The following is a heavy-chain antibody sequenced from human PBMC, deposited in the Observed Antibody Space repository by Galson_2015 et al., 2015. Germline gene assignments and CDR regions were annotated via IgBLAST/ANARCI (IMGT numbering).Heavy chain of an antibody. Sequence: SLRLSCAASGFTFSSYWMTWVRQAPGKGLEWVANIKQDGSETYYVDSVKGRFTISRDNAKNSLYLQMNSLRAEDTAVYYCARAPGSCSGGSCSLYYFDNWGQGTLVTVSS. D-gene: IGHD2-15*01. CDR3: ARAPGSCSGGSCSLYYFDN. J-gene: IGHJ4*02. CDR1: GFTFSSYW. CDR2: IKQDGSET. V-gene: IGHV3-7*04.